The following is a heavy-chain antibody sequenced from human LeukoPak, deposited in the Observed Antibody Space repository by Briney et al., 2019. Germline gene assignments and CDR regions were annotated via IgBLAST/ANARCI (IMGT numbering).Heavy chain of an antibody. D-gene: IGHD3-9*01. V-gene: IGHV3-74*01. CDR2: IDSDASRT. CDR1: GFTFNNYW. J-gene: IGHJ4*02. CDR3: AKDHDILTGYLDY. Sequence: GGPLRLSCAASGFTFNNYWIHWVRQAPGKDLVWVSRIDSDASRTNYADAVKGRFTISRDNVKNMVYLQMNSLRAEDTAVYYCAKDHDILTGYLDYWGQGTLVTVSS.